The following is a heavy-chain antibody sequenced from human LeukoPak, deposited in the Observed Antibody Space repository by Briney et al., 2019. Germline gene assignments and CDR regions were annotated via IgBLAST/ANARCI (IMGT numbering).Heavy chain of an antibody. CDR1: NYTFTSYG. CDR3: ARVIRGYFDY. D-gene: IGHD2/OR15-2a*01. J-gene: IGHJ4*02. CDR2: ISAYNGNT. Sequence: ASVKVSCKASNYTFTSYGLSWVRQAPGQGLEWMGWISAYNGNTNYAQKLQGRVTMTTDTSASTAYMELRSLRSDDTAVYYCARVIRGYFDYWGQGTLVTVSS. V-gene: IGHV1-18*01.